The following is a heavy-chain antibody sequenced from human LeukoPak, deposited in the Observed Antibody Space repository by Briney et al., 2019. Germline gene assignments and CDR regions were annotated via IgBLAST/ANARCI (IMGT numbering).Heavy chain of an antibody. CDR2: IRSKAYGGTT. CDR1: GFTFGDYA. J-gene: IGHJ4*02. Sequence: LTGGSLRLSCTASGFTFGDYAMSWFRQAPGKGLEWVGFIRSKAYGGTTEYAASVKGRFTISRDDSKSIAYLQMNSLKTEDTAVYYCTRESETYYYDSSGPFDYWGQGTLVTVSS. V-gene: IGHV3-49*03. CDR3: TRESETYYYDSSGPFDY. D-gene: IGHD3-22*01.